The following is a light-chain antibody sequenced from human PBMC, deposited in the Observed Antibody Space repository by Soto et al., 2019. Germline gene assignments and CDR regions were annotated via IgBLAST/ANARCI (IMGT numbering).Light chain of an antibody. J-gene: IGLJ3*02. CDR3: YSAADNKGV. V-gene: IGLV3-27*01. Sequence: SSELTQPSSVSVSPGQTARITCSGDVLAKKYARWFQQKPGQAPVLVIYKDSERPSGIPERVSGSSSGTTVTLTIRGAQVEDEADYYCYSAADNKGVFGGGTKLTVL. CDR1: VLAKKY. CDR2: KDS.